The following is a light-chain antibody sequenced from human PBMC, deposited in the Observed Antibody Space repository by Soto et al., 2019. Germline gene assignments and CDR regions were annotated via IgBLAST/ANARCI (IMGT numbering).Light chain of an antibody. CDR2: GAS. J-gene: IGKJ1*01. Sequence: EIVWTQSPGTLSLSPGERATLSCRASESLTRGSLAWYQQKPGQNPRLLIHGASSRATGIPERFSGSGSGTDFTLTISRLEPEDFAVYWCQQYARSPWTFGQGTKVEIK. CDR3: QQYARSPWT. CDR1: ESLTRGS. V-gene: IGKV3-20*01.